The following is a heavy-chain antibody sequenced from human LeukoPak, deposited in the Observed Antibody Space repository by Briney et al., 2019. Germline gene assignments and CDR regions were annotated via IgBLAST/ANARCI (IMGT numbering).Heavy chain of an antibody. CDR2: ISYDENNK. CDR1: GFTFSSHG. D-gene: IGHD6-19*01. V-gene: IGHV3-30*18. J-gene: IGHJ4*02. Sequence: GGSLRLSCAASGFTFSSHGMHWVRQAPGKGLEWVAVISYDENNKDYADSVKGRFTISRDNSKNTLYLQMNSLRAEDTAVYYCAKASGIAVAGDFDYWGQGTLVTVSS. CDR3: AKASGIAVAGDFDY.